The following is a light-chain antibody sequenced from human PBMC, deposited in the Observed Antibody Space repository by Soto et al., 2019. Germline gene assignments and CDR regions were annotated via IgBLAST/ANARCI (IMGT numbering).Light chain of an antibody. V-gene: IGLV2-14*03. CDR2: DVS. CDR3: SSYTSTSTQV. Sequence: QSALTQPASVSGSPGQSITISCTGTNSDVGDYRSVSWYQQHPGKAPKLVIYDVSNRPSGVSYRFSGSKSGNTASLTISGLQAEDEADYYCSSYTSTSTQVFGNGTKVTVL. J-gene: IGLJ1*01. CDR1: NSDVGDYRS.